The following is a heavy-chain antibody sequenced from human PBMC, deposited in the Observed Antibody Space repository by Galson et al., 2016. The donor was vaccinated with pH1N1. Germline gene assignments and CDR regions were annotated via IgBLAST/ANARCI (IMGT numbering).Heavy chain of an antibody. Sequence: TLSLTCTVSGGSISSGIYYWSWIRQPAGKGLEWIGRIYSSGRTNYNPSLKTRVTMSVDTSKNQFSLKLRSVTAADTAVYFCARDRAPESCDWLYYFDSWGQGTLVTVSS. V-gene: IGHV4-61*02. CDR3: ARDRAPESCDWLYYFDS. CDR1: GGSISSGIYY. J-gene: IGHJ4*01. CDR2: IYSSGRT. D-gene: IGHD3-9*01.